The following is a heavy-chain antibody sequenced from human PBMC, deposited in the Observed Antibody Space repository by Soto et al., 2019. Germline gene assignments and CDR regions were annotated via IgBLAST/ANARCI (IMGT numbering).Heavy chain of an antibody. CDR3: AKGENVLRFLEWLFDYYGMDV. CDR1: GFTFSSYA. Sequence: PGGSLRLSCAASGFTFSSYAMSWVRQAPGKGLEWVSAISGSGGSTYYADSVKGRFTISRDNSKNTLYLQMNSLRAEDTAVYYCAKGENVLRFLEWLFDYYGMDVWGQGTTVTVSS. J-gene: IGHJ6*02. V-gene: IGHV3-23*01. D-gene: IGHD3-3*01. CDR2: ISGSGGST.